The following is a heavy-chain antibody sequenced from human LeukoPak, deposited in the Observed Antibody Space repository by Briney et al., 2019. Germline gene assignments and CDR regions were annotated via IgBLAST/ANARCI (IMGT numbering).Heavy chain of an antibody. CDR3: AREGDGDYVRSDY. D-gene: IGHD4-17*01. CDR2: ISSSSSYI. CDR1: GFTFSSYS. J-gene: IGHJ4*02. Sequence: GGSLRLSCAASGFTFSSYSMNWVRQAPGKGLEWVSSISSSSSYIYYADSVKGRFTISRDNAKNSLCLQMNSLRAEDTAVYYCAREGDGDYVRSDYWGQGTLVTVSS. V-gene: IGHV3-21*01.